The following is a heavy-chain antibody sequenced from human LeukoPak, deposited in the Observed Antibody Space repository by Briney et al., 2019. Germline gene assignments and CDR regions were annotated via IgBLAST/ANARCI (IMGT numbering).Heavy chain of an antibody. V-gene: IGHV3-7*01. D-gene: IGHD3-3*01. J-gene: IGHJ6*03. CDR2: IKQDGSEK. Sequence: GGSLRLSCAASGFTFSSYWMSWVRQAPGKGLEWVANIKQDGSEKYYVDSVKGRFTISRDNAKNSLYLQMNSLRAEDTAVYYCARDWYRSGYYSYLSYYYYTDVWGKGTTVTVSS. CDR3: ARDWYRSGYYSYLSYYYYTDV. CDR1: GFTFSSYW.